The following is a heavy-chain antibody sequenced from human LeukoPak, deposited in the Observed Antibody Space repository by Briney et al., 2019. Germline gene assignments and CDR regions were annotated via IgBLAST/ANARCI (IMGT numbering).Heavy chain of an antibody. CDR2: IVVGSGNT. V-gene: IGHV1-58*02. CDR3: AAATGTMGLGVFDY. CDR1: GFTFTSSA. J-gene: IGHJ4*02. Sequence: GASVEVSCKASGFTFTSSAMQWVRQARGQRLEWIGWIVVGSGNTNYAQKFQERVTITRDMSTSTAYMELSSLRSEDTAVYYCAAATGTMGLGVFDYWGQGTLVTVSS. D-gene: IGHD1-1*01.